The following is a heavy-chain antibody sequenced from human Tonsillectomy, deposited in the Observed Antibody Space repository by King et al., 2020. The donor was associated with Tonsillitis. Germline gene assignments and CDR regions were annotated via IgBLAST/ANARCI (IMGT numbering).Heavy chain of an antibody. CDR2: INSDGSST. Sequence: DVQLVESGGGLVQPGGSLRLSCAASGFTFGSYWMHWVRQAPGKGLVWVSRINSDGSSTSYADSVKGRFTISRDNAKNTLYLQMNSLRAEDTAVYYGARSQGSSWIFYDAFDIWGQGTMVTVSS. D-gene: IGHD6-13*01. CDR3: ARSQGSSWIFYDAFDI. V-gene: IGHV3-74*01. CDR1: GFTFGSYW. J-gene: IGHJ3*02.